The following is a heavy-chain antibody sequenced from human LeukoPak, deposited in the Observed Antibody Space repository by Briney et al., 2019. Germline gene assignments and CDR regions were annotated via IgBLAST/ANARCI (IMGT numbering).Heavy chain of an antibody. CDR1: GGTFSSYA. CDR2: IGAYNGNT. D-gene: IGHD2-2*01. J-gene: IGHJ4*02. Sequence: ASVKVSCKASGGTFSSYAISWVRQAPGQGLEWMGWIGAYNGNTNYAQKLQGRVTMTTDTSTSTAYMELRSLRSEDTAVYYCARGRGYCSSTSCPLVGWGQGTLVTVSS. V-gene: IGHV1-18*01. CDR3: ARGRGYCSSTSCPLVG.